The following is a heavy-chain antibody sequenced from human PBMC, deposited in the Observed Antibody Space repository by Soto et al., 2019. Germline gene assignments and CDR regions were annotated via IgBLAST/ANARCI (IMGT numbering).Heavy chain of an antibody. CDR3: ARGPPWIQLWRRNYGMDV. CDR2: INHSGST. CDR1: GGSFSGYC. D-gene: IGHD5-18*01. Sequence: XGTLSLTCAVYGGSFSGYCWSWIRQPPGKGLEWIGEINHSGSTNYNPSLKSRVTISVDTSKNQFSLKLSSVTAADTAVYYCARGPPWIQLWRRNYGMDVWGQGTTVTVSS. J-gene: IGHJ6*02. V-gene: IGHV4-34*01.